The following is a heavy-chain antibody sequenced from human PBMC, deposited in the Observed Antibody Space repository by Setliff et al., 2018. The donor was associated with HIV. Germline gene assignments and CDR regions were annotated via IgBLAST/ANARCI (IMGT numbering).Heavy chain of an antibody. J-gene: IGHJ4*02. D-gene: IGHD7-27*01. Sequence: SETLSLTCAVSGGSISGFNWWSWVRQTPGRGLEWIGEIYHYGSTNYNPSLMSRVTISLDKSKNHFSLKLTSVTAADTAVYYCARGGDADRRGLFDYWGQGTLVTV. V-gene: IGHV4-4*02. CDR3: ARGGDADRRGLFDY. CDR1: GGSISGFNW. CDR2: IYHYGST.